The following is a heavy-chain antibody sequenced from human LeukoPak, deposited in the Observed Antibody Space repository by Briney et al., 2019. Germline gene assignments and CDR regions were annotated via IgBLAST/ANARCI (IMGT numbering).Heavy chain of an antibody. V-gene: IGHV3-7*01. CDR1: GFTFSSYW. D-gene: IGHD3-22*01. CDR3: ARGLWGGYDSSGYYFDY. CDR2: IKQDGSEK. J-gene: IGHJ4*02. Sequence: GGSLRLSCVASGFTFSSYWMSWVRQAPGKGLEWVANIKQDGSEKYYVDSVKGRFTISRDNAKNSLYLQMNSLRAEDTAVYYCARGLWGGYDSSGYYFDYWGQGTLVTVSS.